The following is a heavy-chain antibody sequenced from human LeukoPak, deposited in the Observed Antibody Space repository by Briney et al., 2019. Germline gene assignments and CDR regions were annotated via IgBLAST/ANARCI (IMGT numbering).Heavy chain of an antibody. J-gene: IGHJ6*03. Sequence: GGSLRLSCAASGFTFSNYWMSWVRQAPGKGLEWVANIKQDGSEKYYVDSVKGRFTISRGNAKNSLYLQMNSLRAEDTAVYYCARDRSTRFYYYYYYMDVWGKGTTVTVSS. CDR3: ARDRSTRFYYYYYYMDV. CDR2: IKQDGSEK. V-gene: IGHV3-7*01. CDR1: GFTFSNYW. D-gene: IGHD2/OR15-2a*01.